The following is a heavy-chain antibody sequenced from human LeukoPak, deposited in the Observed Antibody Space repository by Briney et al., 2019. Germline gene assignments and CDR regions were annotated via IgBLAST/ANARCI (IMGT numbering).Heavy chain of an antibody. J-gene: IGHJ4*02. V-gene: IGHV4-34*01. CDR2: INHSGST. D-gene: IGHD6-19*01. CDR3: ARPRLGIAVAGPRGYFDY. Sequence: PSETLSLTCAVYGGSFSGYYWSWIRQPPGKGLEWIGEINHSGSTNYNPSLKSRVTISVDTSKNQFSLKLSSVTAADTAVYYCARPRLGIAVAGPRGYFDYWGQGTLVTVSS. CDR1: GGSFSGYY.